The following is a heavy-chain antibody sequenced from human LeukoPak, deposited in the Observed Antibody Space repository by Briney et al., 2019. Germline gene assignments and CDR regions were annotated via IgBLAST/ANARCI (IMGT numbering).Heavy chain of an antibody. CDR1: GYTLTELS. CDR2: FGPEDGET. D-gene: IGHD3-16*02. J-gene: IGHJ4*02. Sequence: ASVKVSCKVSGYTLTELSMHWVRQAPGKGLEWMGGFGPEDGETIYAQKFQGRVTMTEDTSTDTAYMELSSLRSEDTAVYYCATAPRLGDYVWGSYRYTEPPDYWGQGTLVTVSS. V-gene: IGHV1-24*01. CDR3: ATAPRLGDYVWGSYRYTEPPDY.